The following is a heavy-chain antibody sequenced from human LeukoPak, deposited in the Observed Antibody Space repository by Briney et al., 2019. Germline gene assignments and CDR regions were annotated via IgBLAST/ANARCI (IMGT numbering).Heavy chain of an antibody. V-gene: IGHV1-69*13. CDR1: GGTFSSYA. D-gene: IGHD2-2*01. CDR3: ARGVPAAELDGGAFDI. CDR2: IIPIFGTA. J-gene: IGHJ3*02. Sequence: GASVKFSCKASGGTFSSYAISWVRQAPGQGLEWMGGIIPIFGTANYAQKFQGRVTITADESTSTAYMELSSQRSEDTAVYYRARGVPAAELDGGAFDIWGQGTMVTVSS.